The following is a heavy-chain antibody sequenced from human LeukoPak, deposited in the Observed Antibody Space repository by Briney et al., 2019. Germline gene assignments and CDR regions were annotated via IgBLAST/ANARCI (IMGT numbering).Heavy chain of an antibody. CDR2: IIAIFGTA. J-gene: IGHJ1*01. Sequence: SVKVSCKASGGTFSSYAISWVRQAPGQGLEWMGGIIAIFGTANYAQKFQGRVTITADESTSTAYMELSSLRSEDTAVYYCARPNKYSSGWYFEYFQHWGQGTLVTVSS. D-gene: IGHD6-19*01. V-gene: IGHV1-69*13. CDR1: GGTFSSYA. CDR3: ARPNKYSSGWYFEYFQH.